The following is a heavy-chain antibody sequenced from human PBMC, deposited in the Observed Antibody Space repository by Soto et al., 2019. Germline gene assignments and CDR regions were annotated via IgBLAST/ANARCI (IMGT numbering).Heavy chain of an antibody. CDR2: IKQDGSEE. CDR3: ARNHGELLWFGESNYYYYHIDV. Sequence: PGGSLRLSCAASGFTFSSYWMSWVRQAPGKGLEWVANIKQDGSEEYYVDSVKGRFTISRDNAKNSLYLQMNSLRAEDTAVYYCARNHGELLWFGESNYYYYHIDVWGKGTTVTVSS. J-gene: IGHJ6*03. V-gene: IGHV3-7*01. D-gene: IGHD3-10*01. CDR1: GFTFSSYW.